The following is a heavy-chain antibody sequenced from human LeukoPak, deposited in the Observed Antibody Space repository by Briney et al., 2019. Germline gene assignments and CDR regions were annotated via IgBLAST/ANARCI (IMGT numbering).Heavy chain of an antibody. CDR3: ASRATVTTDRFWFDP. CDR2: IYSGGST. CDR1: GFTVSSNY. Sequence: GGSLRLSCAASGFTVSSNYMSWVRQAPGKGLEWVSIIYSGGSTYYADSVKGRFTISRDNSKNMLYLQMNSLRAEDTAVYYCASRATVTTDRFWFDPWGQGTLVTVSS. D-gene: IGHD4-11*01. V-gene: IGHV3-53*01. J-gene: IGHJ5*02.